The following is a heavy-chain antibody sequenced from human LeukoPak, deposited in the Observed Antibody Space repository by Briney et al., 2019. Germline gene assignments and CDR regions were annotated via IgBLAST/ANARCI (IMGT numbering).Heavy chain of an antibody. V-gene: IGHV4-39*07. D-gene: IGHD6-13*01. CDR1: GGSISSSSYY. CDR3: ARVSAIAAAGTGAFDI. CDR2: INHSGST. J-gene: IGHJ3*02. Sequence: SETLSLTCTVSGGSISSSSYYWGWIRQPPGKGLEWIGEINHSGSTNYNPSLKSRVTISVDTSKNQFSLKLSSVTAADTAVYYCARVSAIAAAGTGAFDIWGQGTMVTVSS.